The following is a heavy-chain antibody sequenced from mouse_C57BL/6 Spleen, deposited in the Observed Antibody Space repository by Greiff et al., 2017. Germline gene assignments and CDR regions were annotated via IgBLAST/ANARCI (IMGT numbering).Heavy chain of an antibody. CDR1: GYSFTSYY. J-gene: IGHJ4*01. V-gene: IGHV1-66*01. Sequence: VQLKESGPELVKPGASVKISCKASGYSFTSYYIHWVKQRPGQGLEWIGWIYPGSGNTKYNEKFKGKATLTADTSSRTASMQLSSLTSEDSAVYYCARGITTVVALGDYAMDYWGQGTSVTVSS. CDR2: IYPGSGNT. D-gene: IGHD1-1*01. CDR3: ARGITTVVALGDYAMDY.